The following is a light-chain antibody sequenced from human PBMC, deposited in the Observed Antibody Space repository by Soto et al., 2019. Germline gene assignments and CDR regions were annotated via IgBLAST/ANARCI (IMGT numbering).Light chain of an antibody. J-gene: IGLJ1*01. CDR1: SSDVGYYNY. V-gene: IGLV2-14*01. CDR3: SSYTRSSTYV. Sequence: QSALTQPASVSGSPGQSIAISCTGTSSDVGYYNYVSWYQQHPGKAPNVMIYDVNNRPSGVPDRFSGSKSGNTASLTISGLQAEDEADYYCSSYTRSSTYVFGTGTKLTVL. CDR2: DVN.